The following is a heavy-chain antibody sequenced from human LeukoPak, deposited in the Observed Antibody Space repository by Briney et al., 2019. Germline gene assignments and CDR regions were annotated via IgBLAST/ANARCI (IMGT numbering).Heavy chain of an antibody. CDR2: ITSSGSTI. CDR1: GFTFSDYY. J-gene: IGHJ3*02. Sequence: VRSLRLSCAASGFTFSDYYISWIRHAPAKGLEWVSYITSSGSTIYYADSVKGRFTLSRQNAKNSLSLKMNSLRAEDTAVYYCARQKCTSSSCLTKNAFDIWGQGTMVTVSS. CDR3: ARQKCTSSSCLTKNAFDI. V-gene: IGHV3-11*01. D-gene: IGHD2-2*01.